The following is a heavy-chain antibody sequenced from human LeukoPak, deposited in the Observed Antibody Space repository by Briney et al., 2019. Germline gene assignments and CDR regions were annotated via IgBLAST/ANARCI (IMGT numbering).Heavy chain of an antibody. CDR2: ISSSGSTI. V-gene: IGHV3-11*04. J-gene: IGHJ3*02. CDR1: GFTFSDYY. Sequence: SGGSLRLSRAASGFTFSDYYMSWIRQAPGKGLEWVSYISSSGSTIYYADSVKGRFTISRDNAKNSLYLQMNSLRAEDTAVYYCARAFPYYYDSSGYYVPYDAFDIWGQGTMVTVSS. D-gene: IGHD3-22*01. CDR3: ARAFPYYYDSSGYYVPYDAFDI.